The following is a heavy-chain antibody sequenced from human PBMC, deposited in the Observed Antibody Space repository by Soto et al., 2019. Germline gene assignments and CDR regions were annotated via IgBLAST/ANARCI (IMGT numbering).Heavy chain of an antibody. D-gene: IGHD3-22*01. CDR3: AREKPENHFYDSSGYYSPFDY. CDR1: GGTFSSYA. J-gene: IGHJ4*02. Sequence: QVQLVQSGAEVKKPGSSVKVSCKASGGTFSSYAISWVRQAPGQGLEWMGGIIAIFGTANYAQKFHGRVTITADESTSTAYMELSSLRSEDTAVYSCAREKPENHFYDSSGYYSPFDYWGPGTLVTVSS. CDR2: IIAIFGTA. V-gene: IGHV1-69*01.